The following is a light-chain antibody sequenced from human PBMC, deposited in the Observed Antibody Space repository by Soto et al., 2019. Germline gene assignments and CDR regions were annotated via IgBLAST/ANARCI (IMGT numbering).Light chain of an antibody. CDR1: SSNIGAGYD. CDR2: GNS. Sequence: QPVLTQPPSVSGAPGQRVTISCTGSSSNIGAGYDVHWYQQLPGTAPKLLIYGNSNRPSGVPDRFSGSKSGTSASLAITGLQAEDVADYYCQSYDSSLSGGVFGGGTKLTVL. J-gene: IGLJ3*02. V-gene: IGLV1-40*01. CDR3: QSYDSSLSGGV.